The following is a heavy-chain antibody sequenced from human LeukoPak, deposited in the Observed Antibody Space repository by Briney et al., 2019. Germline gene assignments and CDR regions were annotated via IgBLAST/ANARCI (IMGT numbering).Heavy chain of an antibody. J-gene: IGHJ4*02. CDR3: ARQAGSYYRFDY. CDR2: IYHSGST. CDR1: GYSISSGYY. D-gene: IGHD3-10*01. V-gene: IGHV4-38-2*01. Sequence: SETLSLTCAVSGYSISSGYYWGRIRQPPGKGLEWIGSIYHSGSTYYNPSLKSRVTISVDTSKNQFSLKLSSVTAADTAVYYCARQAGSYYRFDYWGQGTLVTVSS.